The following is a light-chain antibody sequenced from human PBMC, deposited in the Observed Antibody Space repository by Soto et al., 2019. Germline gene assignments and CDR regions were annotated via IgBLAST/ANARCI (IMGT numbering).Light chain of an antibody. V-gene: IGKV1-13*02. CDR3: LQDYGDSWT. Sequence: GESVTISCMASQGIGNALAWYQQKPGKAPKVLIYDASSLKSGVPSRFSGSGSGTEFTLTISSLQPEDFASYYCLQDYGDSWTFGQGAKVDIK. CDR2: DAS. CDR1: QGIGNA. J-gene: IGKJ1*01.